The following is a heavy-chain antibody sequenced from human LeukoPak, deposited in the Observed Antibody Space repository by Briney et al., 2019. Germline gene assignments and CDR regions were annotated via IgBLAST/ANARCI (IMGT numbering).Heavy chain of an antibody. CDR3: ARGRFDSSGYCFGPIYYFDY. V-gene: IGHV4-34*01. D-gene: IGHD3-22*01. J-gene: IGHJ4*02. CDR1: GGSFSGYY. Sequence: PSETLSLTCAVYGGSFSGYYWSWIRQPPGKGLEWIGEINHSGSTNYNPSLKSRVTISVDTSKNQFSLKLSSVTAADTAVYYCARGRFDSSGYCFGPIYYFDYWSQGTLVTVSS. CDR2: INHSGST.